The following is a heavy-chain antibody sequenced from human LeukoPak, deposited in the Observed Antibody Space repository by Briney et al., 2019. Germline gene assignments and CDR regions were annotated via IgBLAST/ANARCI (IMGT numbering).Heavy chain of an antibody. V-gene: IGHV3-53*01. CDR2: IHYDGKI. CDR3: ASGDGYLQPY. CDR1: GFSVSGKF. J-gene: IGHJ4*02. D-gene: IGHD2-21*01. Sequence: GGSLRLSCAASGFSVSGKFMSWVRQAPGKGLEWVSIIHYDGKIRYAGSVGGRFTIYRDDSENTLFLQKNSLRVDDAAVYFCASGDGYLQPYWGQGTLVTVSS.